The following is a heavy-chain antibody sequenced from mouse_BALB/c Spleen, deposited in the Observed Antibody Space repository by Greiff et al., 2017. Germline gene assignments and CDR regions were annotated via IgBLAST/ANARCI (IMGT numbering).Heavy chain of an antibody. Sequence: VKLQESGPGLVAPSQSLSITCTVSGFSLTSYGVHWVRQPPGKGLEWLGVIWAGGSTNYNSALMSRLSISKDNSKSQVFLKMNSLQTDDTAMYYCARGEITTGDYWGQGTTLTVSS. CDR3: ARGEITTGDY. CDR2: IWAGGST. CDR1: GFSLTSYG. V-gene: IGHV2-9*02. J-gene: IGHJ2*01. D-gene: IGHD2-4*01.